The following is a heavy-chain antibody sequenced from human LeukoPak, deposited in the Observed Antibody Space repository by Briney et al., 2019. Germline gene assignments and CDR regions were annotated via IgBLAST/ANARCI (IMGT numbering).Heavy chain of an antibody. CDR3: ARDRFSGYSSSWPYYFDY. CDR1: GGTFSSYA. D-gene: IGHD6-13*01. V-gene: IGHV1-69*05. J-gene: IGHJ4*02. CDR2: IIPIFGTA. Sequence: ASVKVSCMASGGTFSSYAISWVRQAPGQGLEWMGGIIPIFGTANYAQKFQGRVTITTDESTSTAYMELSSLRSEDTAVYYCARDRFSGYSSSWPYYFDYWGKGTLVTVSS.